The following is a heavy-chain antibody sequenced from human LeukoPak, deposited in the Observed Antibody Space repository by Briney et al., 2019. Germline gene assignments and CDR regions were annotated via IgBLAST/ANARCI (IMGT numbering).Heavy chain of an antibody. J-gene: IGHJ4*02. CDR2: IYPYSGDT. CDR3: ARERDCSGGSCYSAFDY. Sequence: ASVKVSCKASGYTFTGYYIHWVRQAPGQGLEWMGWIYPYSGDTNYAQNFQGRVTMTRDTSISTAYMDLSRLRSDDTAVYYCARERDCSGGSCYSAFDYWGQGTPVTVSS. D-gene: IGHD2-15*01. CDR1: GYTFTGYY. V-gene: IGHV1-2*02.